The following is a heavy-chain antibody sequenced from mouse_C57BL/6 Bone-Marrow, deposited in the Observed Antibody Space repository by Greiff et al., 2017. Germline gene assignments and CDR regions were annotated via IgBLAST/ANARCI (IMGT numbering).Heavy chain of an antibody. V-gene: IGHV14-2*01. D-gene: IGHD1-1*01. CDR3: ARSRYYGSSHFDY. Sequence: VQLQQSGAELVKPGASVKLSCTASGFNIKDYYMHWVKQRTEQGLEWIGRIEPEDGETKYAPNFQGKATITADTSSNTAYLQLSSLTSEDTAVYYCARSRYYGSSHFDYWGQGTTLTVSS. J-gene: IGHJ2*01. CDR2: IEPEDGET. CDR1: GFNIKDYY.